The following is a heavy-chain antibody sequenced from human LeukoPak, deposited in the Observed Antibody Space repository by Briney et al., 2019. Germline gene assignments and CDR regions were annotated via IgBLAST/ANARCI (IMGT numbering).Heavy chain of an antibody. Sequence: PGGSLRLSCAASGFTFSGSAMSSVRQAPGEGLEWVSLISYTGANTYYTDSVRGRFTISRDNSKDTLFLQMNSLRAEDTAIYYCARDIQLSTWGLGTMVTVSS. D-gene: IGHD5-24*01. V-gene: IGHV3-23*01. CDR1: GFTFSGSA. CDR2: ISYTGANT. CDR3: ARDIQLST. J-gene: IGHJ3*01.